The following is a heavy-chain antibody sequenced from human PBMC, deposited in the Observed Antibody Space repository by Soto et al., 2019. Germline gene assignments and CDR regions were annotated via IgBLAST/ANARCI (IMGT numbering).Heavy chain of an antibody. Sequence: ETLSLTCTVSGGSISSYYWSWIRQPPGKGLEWIGYIYYSGSTNYNPSLKSRVTISVDTSKNQFSLKLSSVTAADTAVYYCAREGPYCGGDCYQRDAFDIWGQGTMVTVSS. CDR2: IYYSGST. V-gene: IGHV4-59*01. CDR3: AREGPYCGGDCYQRDAFDI. CDR1: GGSISSYY. J-gene: IGHJ3*02. D-gene: IGHD2-21*02.